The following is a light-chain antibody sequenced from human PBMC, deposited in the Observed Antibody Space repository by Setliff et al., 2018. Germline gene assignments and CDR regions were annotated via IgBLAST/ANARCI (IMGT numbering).Light chain of an antibody. J-gene: IGLJ1*01. CDR3: SSNIGSNNFDV. CDR1: NSDVGTYSF. V-gene: IGLV2-8*01. Sequence: QSVLAQPASVSGSPGQSITISCTGTNSDVGTYSFVSWYQQHPGKAPKLMIYEVNKRPSGVPDRFSGSKSGNTVSLTVSGLQAEDEADYYCSSNIGSNNFDVFGTGTKVTVL. CDR2: EVN.